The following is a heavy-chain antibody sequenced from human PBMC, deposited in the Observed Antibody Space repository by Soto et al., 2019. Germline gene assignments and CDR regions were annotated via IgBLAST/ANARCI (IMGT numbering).Heavy chain of an antibody. V-gene: IGHV3-43*01. CDR1: GFTFDDYT. CDR3: AKGYYYDSSGYESNWFDP. CDR2: ISWDGGST. Sequence: EVQLVESGGVVVQPGGSLRLSCAASGFTFDDYTMHWVRQAPGKGLEWVSLISWDGGSTYYADSVKGRFTISRDNSKNSMYLQMNSLRTEETALYYCAKGYYYDSSGYESNWFDPWGQGTLVTVSS. D-gene: IGHD3-22*01. J-gene: IGHJ5*02.